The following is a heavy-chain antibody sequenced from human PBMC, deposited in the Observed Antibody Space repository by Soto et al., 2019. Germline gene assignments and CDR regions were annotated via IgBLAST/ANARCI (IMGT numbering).Heavy chain of an antibody. D-gene: IGHD2-15*01. CDR3: ASATYCTGGNCPLDY. CDR2: IYNGGST. CDR1: EFTVTSNY. J-gene: IGHJ4*02. Sequence: EVQLVESGGGLVQPGGSLRLACTASEFTVTSNYMSWVRQAPGKGVEWVSVIYNGGSTYYADFVKGRCTTSRDNSTNTVYPQMNTLRAEDTAVYYCASATYCTGGNCPLDYWGQGTLVTVSS. V-gene: IGHV3-53*04.